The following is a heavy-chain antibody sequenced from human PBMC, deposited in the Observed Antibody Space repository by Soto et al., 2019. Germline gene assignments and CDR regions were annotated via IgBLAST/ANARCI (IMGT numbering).Heavy chain of an antibody. V-gene: IGHV2-5*02. CDR1: GFSLSTSGVG. CDR2: IYWDDDK. Sequence: QITLQESGPTLVKPTQTLTLTCTFSGFSLSTSGVGVGWIRQPPGKALEWLALIYWDDDKRYSPSLKSRLTNNNDISKIQVVLTMINIDPVDTATYSWTHRGSRRILFPRVTMVLGFPRPTDAFDFWVQGTMVSVSS. D-gene: IGHD3-10*01. J-gene: IGHJ3*01. CDR3: THRGSRRILFPRVTMVLGFPRPTDAFDF.